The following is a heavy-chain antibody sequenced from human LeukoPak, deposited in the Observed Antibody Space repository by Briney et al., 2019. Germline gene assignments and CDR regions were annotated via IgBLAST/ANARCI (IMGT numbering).Heavy chain of an antibody. J-gene: IGHJ4*02. D-gene: IGHD2-21*02. V-gene: IGHV3-23*01. CDR3: ARLPGRTASQDY. CDR1: GFTFSSYG. Sequence: GGSLRLSCAASGFTFSSYGMSWVRQAPGKGLEWVSAISGSGGSTYYADSVKGRFTISRDNAKNSVYLQMNSLRAEDTAIYYCARLPGRTASQDYWGQGTLVTVSS. CDR2: ISGSGGST.